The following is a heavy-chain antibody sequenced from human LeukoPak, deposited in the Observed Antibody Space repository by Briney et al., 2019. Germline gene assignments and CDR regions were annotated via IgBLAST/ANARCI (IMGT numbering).Heavy chain of an antibody. V-gene: IGHV3-53*01. CDR2: LYTSGNT. Sequence: GGSLRLSCAASGFTVSSNYMNWVRQAPGKGLEWVSVLYTSGNTFYADSVKGRFTISRDNSKNTVYLQMNSLRAEDTAVYYCARWPDYYDTSKYYYGMDVWGQGTTVTVSS. J-gene: IGHJ6*02. CDR3: ARWPDYYDTSKYYYGMDV. CDR1: GFTVSSNY. D-gene: IGHD3-22*01.